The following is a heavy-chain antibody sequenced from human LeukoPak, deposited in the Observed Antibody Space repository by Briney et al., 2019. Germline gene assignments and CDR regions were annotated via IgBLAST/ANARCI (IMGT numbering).Heavy chain of an antibody. J-gene: IGHJ5*02. CDR1: GGSFSGYY. CDR2: INRSGST. Sequence: SETLSLTCAVYGGSFSGYYWSWIRQPPGKGLEWIGEINRSGSTNYNPSLKSRVTISVDTSKNQFSLKLSSVTAADTAVYYCARGPMTTVTTYWFDPWGQGTLVTVSS. D-gene: IGHD4-11*01. V-gene: IGHV4-34*01. CDR3: ARGPMTTVTTYWFDP.